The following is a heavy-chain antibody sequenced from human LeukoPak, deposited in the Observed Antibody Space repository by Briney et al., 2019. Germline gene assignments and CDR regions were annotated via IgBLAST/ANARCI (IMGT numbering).Heavy chain of an antibody. CDR1: GYTFTGYF. Sequence: GASVKVSCKASGYTFTGYFMHWVRQAPGQGLEWMGWINPNSGGTNYAQKFQGRVTMTRDTSLSTAYMEPSRLRSDDTAVYYCARAASSGWDLDYWGQGTLVTVSS. J-gene: IGHJ4*02. CDR3: ARAASSGWDLDY. D-gene: IGHD6-19*01. V-gene: IGHV1-2*02. CDR2: INPNSGGT.